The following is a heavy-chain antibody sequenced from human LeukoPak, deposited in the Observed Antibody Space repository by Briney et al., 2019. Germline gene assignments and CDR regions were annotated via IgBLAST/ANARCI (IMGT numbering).Heavy chain of an antibody. J-gene: IGHJ4*02. V-gene: IGHV3-48*03. Sequence: GGSLRLSCAASGFTFSSYEMNWVRQAPGKGLEWVSYIISSGSTIYYADSVKGRFTISRDNAKNSLYLQMNSLRAEDTAVYYCAREEDYDGSGSYGPFDYWGQGTLVTVSS. D-gene: IGHD3-22*01. CDR2: IISSGSTI. CDR3: AREEDYDGSGSYGPFDY. CDR1: GFTFSSYE.